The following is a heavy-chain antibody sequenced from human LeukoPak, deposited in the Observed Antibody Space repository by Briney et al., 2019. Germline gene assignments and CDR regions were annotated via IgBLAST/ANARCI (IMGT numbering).Heavy chain of an antibody. CDR2: IRHDGSYQ. Sequence: QHWGVLRLSCAAFGFTFSSYGMHWVRQTPGKGLEWVAFIRHDGSYQQYADSVKGRFTVSRDNSKDMVYLQMDSLRTEDTAVYYCATNRDSSDYPRDFDFWGQGTLVTVSS. CDR3: ATNRDSSDYPRDFDF. J-gene: IGHJ4*02. D-gene: IGHD3-22*01. CDR1: GFTFSSYG. V-gene: IGHV3-30*02.